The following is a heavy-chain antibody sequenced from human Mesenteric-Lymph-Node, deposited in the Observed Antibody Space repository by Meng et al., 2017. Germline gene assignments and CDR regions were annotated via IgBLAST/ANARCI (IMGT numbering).Heavy chain of an antibody. Sequence: GESLKISCKGSGYRFTNNWIGWVRQMPGKGLEWMGIIYPGDSDTRYSPSFQGQFTLSADKSISTVYLHWSSLKASDTATYYWARVGMTTVTTLDYWGQGTLVTVSS. D-gene: IGHD4-17*01. CDR1: GYRFTNNW. J-gene: IGHJ4*02. CDR2: IYPGDSDT. CDR3: ARVGMTTVTTLDY. V-gene: IGHV5-51*01.